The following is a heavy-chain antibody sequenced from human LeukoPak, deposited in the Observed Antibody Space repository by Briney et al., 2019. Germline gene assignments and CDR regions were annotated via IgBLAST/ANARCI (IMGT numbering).Heavy chain of an antibody. D-gene: IGHD3-10*01. J-gene: IGHJ6*03. CDR1: GYTLTGYY. CDR2: ITPNSGGT. V-gene: IGHV1-2*02. CDR3: ARTSREYYGSGSYSVAYYYYYMDV. Sequence: ASVKVSCKASGYTLTGYYMHWVRQAPGQGLEWMGWITPNSGGTNYAQKFQGRVTITTDTSTSTAYMELRSLRSDDTAVYYCARTSREYYGSGSYSVAYYYYYMDVWGKGTTVTISS.